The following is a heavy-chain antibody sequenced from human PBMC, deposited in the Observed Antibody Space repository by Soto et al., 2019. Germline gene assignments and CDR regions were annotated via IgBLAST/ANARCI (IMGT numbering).Heavy chain of an antibody. V-gene: IGHV3-48*01. Sequence: GGSLRLSCAASGFTFSSYGMHWVRQAPGKGLEWVSYISSSSSTIYYADSVKGRFTISRDNAKNSLYLQMNSLRAEDTAVYYCARVYCSSTSCYGPYFDYWGQGTLVTVSS. CDR3: ARVYCSSTSCYGPYFDY. J-gene: IGHJ4*02. D-gene: IGHD2-2*01. CDR2: ISSSSSTI. CDR1: GFTFSSYG.